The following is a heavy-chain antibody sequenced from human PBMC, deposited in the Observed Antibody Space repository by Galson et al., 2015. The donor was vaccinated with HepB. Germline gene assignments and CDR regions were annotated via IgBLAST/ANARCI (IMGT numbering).Heavy chain of an antibody. Sequence: CAISGDSVSSNSAAWNWIRQSPSRGLEWLGRTYYRSKWYNDYAVSVKSRITINPDTSKNQFSLQLNSVTPEDTAVYYCARDNRLDSSGYYSYFDYWGQGTLVTVSS. CDR3: ARDNRLDSSGYYSYFDY. V-gene: IGHV6-1*01. CDR2: TYYRSKWYN. CDR1: GDSVSSNSAA. D-gene: IGHD3-22*01. J-gene: IGHJ4*02.